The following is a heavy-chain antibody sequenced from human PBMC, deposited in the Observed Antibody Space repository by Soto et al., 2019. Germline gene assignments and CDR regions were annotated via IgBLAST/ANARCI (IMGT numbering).Heavy chain of an antibody. CDR1: GGSFSGYY. CDR2: INHSGST. Sequence: PSETLSLTCAVYGGSFSGYYWSWIRQPPGKGLEWIGEINHSGSTNYNPSLKSRVTISVDTSKNQFSLKLSSVTAADTAVHYCARGGYSSSWYGQGWFDPWGQGTLVTVSS. J-gene: IGHJ5*02. CDR3: ARGGYSSSWYGQGWFDP. D-gene: IGHD6-13*01. V-gene: IGHV4-34*01.